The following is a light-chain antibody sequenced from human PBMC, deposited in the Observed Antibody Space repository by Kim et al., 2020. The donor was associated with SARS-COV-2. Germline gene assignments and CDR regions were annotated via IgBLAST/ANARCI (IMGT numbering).Light chain of an antibody. CDR1: QSVSGSK. Sequence: EIVLTQSPGTLSLSPRERATLSCRASQSVSGSKLVWYQQKPGQAPRLLIYGASSRATGIPDRFSGSGSGTDFTLTISRLEPEDVAVYYCQQYGSSPRTFGQGTKLEI. CDR3: QQYGSSPRT. V-gene: IGKV3-20*01. J-gene: IGKJ2*01. CDR2: GAS.